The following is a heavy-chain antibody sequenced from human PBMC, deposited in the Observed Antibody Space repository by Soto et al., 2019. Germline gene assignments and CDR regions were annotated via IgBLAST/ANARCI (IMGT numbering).Heavy chain of an antibody. J-gene: IGHJ6*02. CDR3: ARDGSNWNYYDFYILGYYYYGMDV. Sequence: QVQLVESGGGVVQPGRSLRLSCAASGFTFSSYAMHWVRQAPGKGLEWVAVISYDGSNKYYADSVKGRFTISRDNSKNTQYLHMNSLRAEDTAVYYCARDGSNWNYYDFYILGYYYYGMDVWGQGTTVTVSS. CDR2: ISYDGSNK. V-gene: IGHV3-30-3*01. CDR1: GFTFSSYA. D-gene: IGHD1-7*01.